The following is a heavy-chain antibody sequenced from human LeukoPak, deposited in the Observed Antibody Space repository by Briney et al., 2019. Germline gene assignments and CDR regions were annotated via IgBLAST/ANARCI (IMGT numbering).Heavy chain of an antibody. V-gene: IGHV3-53*01. J-gene: IGHJ4*02. D-gene: IGHD3-22*01. CDR1: GFSVSSNY. Sequence: PGGSLRLSCAASGFSVSSNYMTWVRQAPGKGLECVSVIYGGGNTYYADSVGGRFTISRDNSKNTLYLQMNSLRVEDTAMHYCARGRWSSSGYQDYWGRGTLVTVSS. CDR2: IYGGGNT. CDR3: ARGRWSSSGYQDY.